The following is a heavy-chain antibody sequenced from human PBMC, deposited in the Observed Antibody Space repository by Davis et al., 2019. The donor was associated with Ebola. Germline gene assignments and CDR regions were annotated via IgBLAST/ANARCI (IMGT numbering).Heavy chain of an antibody. Sequence: SETLSLTCAVSGGSISSSNWWSWVRQPPGKGLEWIGEIYHSGSTNYNPSLKSRVSLSIHTSENQFSLKLTSVTAADTAVYYCARQTTVPSDYFDYWGQRTLVTVSS. CDR1: GGSISSSNW. V-gene: IGHV4-4*02. J-gene: IGHJ4*02. D-gene: IGHD4-11*01. CDR2: IYHSGST. CDR3: ARQTTVPSDYFDY.